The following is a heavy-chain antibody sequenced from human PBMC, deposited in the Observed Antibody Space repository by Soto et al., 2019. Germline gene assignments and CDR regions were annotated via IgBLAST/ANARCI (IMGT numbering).Heavy chain of an antibody. D-gene: IGHD3-3*01. V-gene: IGHV1-69*13. Sequence: ASVKVSCKASGCTVSSYAISCVRQAPGQGLEWMGGIIPIFGTANYAQKFQGRVTITADESTSTAYMELSSLRSEDTAVYYCAREILRDTIFGVVTGDPLFYYYYGMDVWGQGTTVTVSS. CDR3: AREILRDTIFGVVTGDPLFYYYYGMDV. CDR2: IIPIFGTA. CDR1: GCTVSSYA. J-gene: IGHJ6*02.